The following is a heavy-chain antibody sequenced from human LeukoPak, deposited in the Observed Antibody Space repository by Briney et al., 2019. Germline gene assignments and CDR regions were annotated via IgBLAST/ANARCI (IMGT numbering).Heavy chain of an antibody. V-gene: IGHV4-34*01. D-gene: IGHD1-26*01. CDR3: ARVGSGSYYD. J-gene: IGHJ4*02. Sequence: SETLSLTCAVYGGSFSGYYWSWIRQPPGKGLEWIGEINHSGSTNYNPSLKSRVTISVDTSKNQFSLKLSSVTAADTAVYYCARVGSGSYYDWGQGTLVTVSS. CDR1: GGSFSGYY. CDR2: INHSGST.